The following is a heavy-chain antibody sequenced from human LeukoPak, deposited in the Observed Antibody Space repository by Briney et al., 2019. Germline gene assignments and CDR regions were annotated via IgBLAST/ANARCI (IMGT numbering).Heavy chain of an antibody. Sequence: PSETLSLTCTVSGGSISSGSYYWSWIRQPPGKGLEWIGYIYYSGSTNYNPSLKSRVTISVDTSKNQFSLKLSSVTAADTAVYYCARVESTRTYYYYYYMDVWGKGTTVTISS. CDR1: GGSISSGSYY. D-gene: IGHD2-15*01. J-gene: IGHJ6*03. CDR3: ARVESTRTYYYYYYMDV. V-gene: IGHV4-61*01. CDR2: IYYSGST.